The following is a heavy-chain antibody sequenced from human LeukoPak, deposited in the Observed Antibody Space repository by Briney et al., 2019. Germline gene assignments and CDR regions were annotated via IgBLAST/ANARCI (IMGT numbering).Heavy chain of an antibody. J-gene: IGHJ6*02. V-gene: IGHV3-9*01. CDR1: GFTFSSYA. Sequence: GGSLRLSCAASGFTFSSYAMHWVRQAPGKGLEWVSGISWNSGSIGYADSVKGRFTISRDNAKNSLYLQMNSLRAEDTALYYCAKDGGKGSISLLGYYGMDVWGQGTTVTVSS. CDR3: AKDGGKGSISLLGYYGMDV. D-gene: IGHD2-8*02. CDR2: ISWNSGSI.